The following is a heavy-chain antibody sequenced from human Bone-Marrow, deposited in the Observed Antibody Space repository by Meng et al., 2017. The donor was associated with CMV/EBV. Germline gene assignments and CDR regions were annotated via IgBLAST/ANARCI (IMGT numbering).Heavy chain of an antibody. D-gene: IGHD3-3*01. Sequence: SETLSLTCAVSGGSISSSNWWSWVRQPPGKGLEWIGEIYHSGSTNYNPSLKSRVTISVDKSKNQFSLKLSSVTAADTAVYYCAREQEEYYDFWSGRRGYGMDVWAQGTTVTVSS. CDR1: GGSISSSNW. CDR2: IYHSGST. J-gene: IGHJ6*02. CDR3: AREQEEYYDFWSGRRGYGMDV. V-gene: IGHV4-4*02.